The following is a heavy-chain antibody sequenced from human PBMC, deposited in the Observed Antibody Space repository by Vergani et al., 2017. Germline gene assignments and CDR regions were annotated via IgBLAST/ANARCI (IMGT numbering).Heavy chain of an antibody. CDR2: ISSSSSTI. CDR3: AKSRVGSFDY. D-gene: IGHD1-26*01. CDR1: GFTFSSYS. Sequence: EVQLVESGGGLVQPGGSLRLSCAASGFTFSSYSMNWVRQAPGKGLEWVSYISSSSSTIYYADSVKGRFTISRDNAKNSLYLQMNSLRAEDTAVYYCAKSRVGSFDYWGQGTLVTVSS. J-gene: IGHJ4*02. V-gene: IGHV3-48*01.